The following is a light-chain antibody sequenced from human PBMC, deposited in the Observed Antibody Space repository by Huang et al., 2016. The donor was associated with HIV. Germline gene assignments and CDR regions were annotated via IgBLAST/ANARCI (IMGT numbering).Light chain of an antibody. V-gene: IGKV1-33*01. CDR3: QQFDNVPYS. J-gene: IGKJ2*03. CDR2: DAT. CDR1: KDISNY. Sequence: DIQMTQSPSSLSASIGDRVTITCQASKDISNYLNWYQQKPGKAPKRLLYDATNSEAGVPSRFSGSGSGTDFTLTISRLQPEDFATYYCQQFDNVPYSFGQGTRLEIK.